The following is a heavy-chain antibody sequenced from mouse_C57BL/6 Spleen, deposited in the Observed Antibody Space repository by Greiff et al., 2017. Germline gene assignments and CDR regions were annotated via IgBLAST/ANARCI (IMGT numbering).Heavy chain of an antibody. J-gene: IGHJ4*01. CDR3: ARRTTVVGDYAMDY. Sequence: VKQSCKASGYTFTSYGISWVKQRTGQGLEWIGEIYPRSGNTYYNEKFKGKATLTADKSSSTAYMELRSLTSEDSAVYFCARRTTVVGDYAMDYWGQGTSVTVSS. CDR1: GYTFTSYG. D-gene: IGHD1-1*01. CDR2: IYPRSGNT. V-gene: IGHV1-81*01.